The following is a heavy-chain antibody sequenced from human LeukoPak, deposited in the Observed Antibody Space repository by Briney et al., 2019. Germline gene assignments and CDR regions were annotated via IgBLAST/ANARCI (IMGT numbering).Heavy chain of an antibody. J-gene: IGHJ4*02. CDR2: VNPNSGNT. Sequence: ASVKVSCKTSGYTFTSYDLNWVRQATEQGLEWMGWVNPNSGNTGYAQKFQGRVTMTMDPSISTAYMELGSLRSEDTAVYYCARRSDDYDSSAYYHWGQGTLVTVSS. D-gene: IGHD3-22*01. CDR3: ARRSDDYDSSAYYH. CDR1: GYTFTSYD. V-gene: IGHV1-8*01.